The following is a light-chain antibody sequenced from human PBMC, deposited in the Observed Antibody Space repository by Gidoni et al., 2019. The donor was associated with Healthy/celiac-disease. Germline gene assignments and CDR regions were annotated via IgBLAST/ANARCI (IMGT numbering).Light chain of an antibody. CDR3: QQYNSYLVT. V-gene: IGKV1-5*03. J-gene: IGKJ1*01. CDR2: KAS. CDR1: QSISSW. Sequence: DIQMTQSPSTLSASVGDRVTITCRASQSISSWLAWYQQKPGKAPKLLIYKASSLESGVPSRFSGSGSGTEFTLTISSLQPDDFATYYCQQYNSYLVTFGQGTEVEIK.